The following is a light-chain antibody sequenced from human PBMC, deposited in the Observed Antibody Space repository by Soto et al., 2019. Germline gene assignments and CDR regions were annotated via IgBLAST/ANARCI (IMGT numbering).Light chain of an antibody. CDR2: AAS. J-gene: IGKJ5*01. Sequence: EFVLTQSPATLSLAPGERVTLSCRASESVSTNLAWYQQKAGQAPRLLIYAASTRATGIPARFSGSGSGTEFTLTISSLQPEDFETYYCQQANSFPITFGQGTRLEI. V-gene: IGKV3-15*01. CDR3: QQANSFPIT. CDR1: ESVSTN.